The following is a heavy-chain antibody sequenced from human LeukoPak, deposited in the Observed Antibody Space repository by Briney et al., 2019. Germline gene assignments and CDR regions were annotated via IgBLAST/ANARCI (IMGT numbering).Heavy chain of an antibody. CDR2: ISGSGGST. CDR3: AKNPTAMAILSYYDF. J-gene: IGHJ4*02. Sequence: GGSLRLSCAASGFTFSSSAMSWVRQAPGKGLEWVSAISGSGGSTYYADSVKGRFTISRDNSKNTLYLQMNSLRAEDTAVYYCAKNPTAMAILSYYDFWGQGTLVTVSS. CDR1: GFTFSSSA. D-gene: IGHD5-18*01. V-gene: IGHV3-23*01.